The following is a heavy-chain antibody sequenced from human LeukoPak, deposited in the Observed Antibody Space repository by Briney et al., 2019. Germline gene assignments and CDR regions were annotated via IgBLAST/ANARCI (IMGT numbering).Heavy chain of an antibody. D-gene: IGHD1-26*01. CDR2: IKQDGSEK. Sequence: GGSLRLSCAASGLTFSSYWMSWVRQAPGKGLEWVANIKQDGSEKYYVDSVKGRFTISRDNAKNSLYLQMKSLRAEDTAVYYCARGGGSYYLYWGQGTLVTVSS. CDR3: ARGGGSYYLY. J-gene: IGHJ4*02. CDR1: GLTFSSYW. V-gene: IGHV3-7*03.